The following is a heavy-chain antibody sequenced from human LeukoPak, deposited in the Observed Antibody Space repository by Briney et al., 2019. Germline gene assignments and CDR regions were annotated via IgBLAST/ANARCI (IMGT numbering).Heavy chain of an antibody. CDR2: IISIFGTA. CDR3: ARDPYFWGSSGGTDDAFDI. J-gene: IGHJ3*02. D-gene: IGHD6-19*01. Sequence: SVKVSCKASGGTFSSYAISWVRQAPGQGLEWMGRIISIFGTANYAQKFQGRVTITTDESTSTAYMELSSLRSEDTAVYYCARDPYFWGSSGGTDDAFDIWGQGTMVTVSS. V-gene: IGHV1-69*05. CDR1: GGTFSSYA.